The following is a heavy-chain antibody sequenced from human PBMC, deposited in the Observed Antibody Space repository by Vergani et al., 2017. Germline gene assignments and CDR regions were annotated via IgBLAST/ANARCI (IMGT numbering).Heavy chain of an antibody. Sequence: QVQLVESGGGVVQPGGSLRLSCVASGFSVSNSGMHWVRQTPGKGLEWVAFIQYHGSDIFYADFVEGRFTISRDNSKNSLYLQMRSLRFDDTAVYYCANEGSANRIRGWLDHWGQGALVTVSS. CDR3: ANEGSANRIRGWLDH. CDR1: GFSVSNSG. CDR2: IQYHGSDI. D-gene: IGHD3-10*01. V-gene: IGHV3-30*02. J-gene: IGHJ4*02.